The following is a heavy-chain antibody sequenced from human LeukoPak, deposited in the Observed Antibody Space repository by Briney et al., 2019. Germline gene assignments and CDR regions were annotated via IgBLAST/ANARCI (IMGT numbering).Heavy chain of an antibody. Sequence: PGGSLRLSCAASGFTFSRYGMHWVRQAPGKGLEWVAVIWSDGNNKYYADSVKGRFTISRDNAKNTLYLQMDSLRAEDTAVYYCARDRYYGGDSHAFDIWGQGTMVTVSS. D-gene: IGHD4-23*01. J-gene: IGHJ3*02. CDR2: IWSDGNNK. CDR1: GFTFSRYG. CDR3: ARDRYYGGDSHAFDI. V-gene: IGHV3-33*01.